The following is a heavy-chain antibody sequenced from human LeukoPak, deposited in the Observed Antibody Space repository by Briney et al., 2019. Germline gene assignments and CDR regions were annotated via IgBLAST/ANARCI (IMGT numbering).Heavy chain of an antibody. CDR1: GYTFTSYA. J-gene: IGHJ6*02. Sequence: VASVKVSCKASGYTFTSYAMHWVRQAPGQRLEWMGWINAGNGNTKYSQKFQGRVTITRDTSASTAYMELSSLRSEDTAVYYCARAPPDYYDSSGYYDYYYGMDVWGQGTTVTVSS. D-gene: IGHD3-22*01. V-gene: IGHV1-3*01. CDR2: INAGNGNT. CDR3: ARAPPDYYDSSGYYDYYYGMDV.